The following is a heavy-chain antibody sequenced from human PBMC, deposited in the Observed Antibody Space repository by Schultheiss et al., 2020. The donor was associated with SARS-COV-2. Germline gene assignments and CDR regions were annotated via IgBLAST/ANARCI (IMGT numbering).Heavy chain of an antibody. J-gene: IGHJ5*02. V-gene: IGHV3-48*03. CDR2: ISSSGGTI. CDR1: GFTFSSYE. CDR3: ARETTYTYNWFDP. Sequence: LSLTCAASGFTFSSYEMNWVRQAPGKGLEWVSYISSSGGTIYYADSVKGRFTISRDNAKNSLYLQMNSLRAEDTAVYYCARETTYTYNWFDPWGQGTLVTVSS. D-gene: IGHD3-16*01.